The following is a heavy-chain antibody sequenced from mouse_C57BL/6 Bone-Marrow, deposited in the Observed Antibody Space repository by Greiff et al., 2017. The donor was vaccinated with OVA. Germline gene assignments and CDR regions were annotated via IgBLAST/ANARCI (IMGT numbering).Heavy chain of an antibody. CDR1: GYTFTSYW. V-gene: IGHV1-74*01. CDR3: AIPLIYYGYDRLAY. D-gene: IGHD2-2*01. Sequence: QVQLKQPGAELVKPGASVKVSCKASGYTFTSYWMHWVKQRPGQGLEWIGRIHPSDSYTNYNQKFKGKATLTVDKSSSTAYMQLSSLTSEDSAVYYCAIPLIYYGYDRLAYWGQGTLVTVSA. J-gene: IGHJ3*01. CDR2: IHPSDSYT.